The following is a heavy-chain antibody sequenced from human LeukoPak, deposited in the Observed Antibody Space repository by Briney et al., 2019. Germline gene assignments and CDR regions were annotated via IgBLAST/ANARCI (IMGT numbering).Heavy chain of an antibody. Sequence: ASVKVSCKASGYTFTSYYMHWVRQAPGQGLEWMGIINPSGGSTSYAQKFQGRVTMTRDTSTSTVYMELSSLRFEDTAVYYCARGPMRDGYNKFSPIGGYWGQGTLVTVSS. CDR2: INPSGGST. J-gene: IGHJ4*02. D-gene: IGHD5-24*01. CDR1: GYTFTSYY. CDR3: ARGPMRDGYNKFSPIGGY. V-gene: IGHV1-46*01.